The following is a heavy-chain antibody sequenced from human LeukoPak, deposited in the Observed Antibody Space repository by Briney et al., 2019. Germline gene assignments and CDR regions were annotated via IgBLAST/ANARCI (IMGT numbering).Heavy chain of an antibody. Sequence: SETLSLTCSVSGGSVSRSGYYWGWIRQPPGKGLEWIGSVYYSGNSYYNPSLKSRVTISVDTSKNQSSLKLTSVTAADTAVYYCARLFDDYGDQRGLDYWGQGTLVTVSS. D-gene: IGHD4-17*01. CDR2: VYYSGNS. CDR1: GGSVSRSGYY. CDR3: ARLFDDYGDQRGLDY. V-gene: IGHV4-39*07. J-gene: IGHJ4*02.